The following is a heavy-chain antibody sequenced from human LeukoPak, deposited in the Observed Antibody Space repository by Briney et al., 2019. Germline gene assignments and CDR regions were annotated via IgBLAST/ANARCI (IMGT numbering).Heavy chain of an antibody. Sequence: GGSLRLSCAASGFTFSNYAMSWVRQAPGKGLEWVAVISYDRSNKYYADSVKGRFTISRDNSKNTLYLQMNSLRAEDTAVYYCAKGSGGYDYVGSDYWGQGTLVTVSS. CDR3: AKGSGGYDYVGSDY. D-gene: IGHD5-12*01. CDR2: ISYDRSNK. V-gene: IGHV3-30*18. CDR1: GFTFSNYA. J-gene: IGHJ4*02.